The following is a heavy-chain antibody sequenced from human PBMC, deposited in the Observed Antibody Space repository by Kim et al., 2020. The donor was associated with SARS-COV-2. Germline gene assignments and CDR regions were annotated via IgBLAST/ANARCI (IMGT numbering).Heavy chain of an antibody. Sequence: SETLSLTCTVSGGSISSYYWSWIRQPPGKGLEWIGYIYYSGSTNYNPSLKSRVTISVDTSKNQFSLKLSSVTAADTAVYYCARGVPAMVRGATFDYWGQGTLVTVSS. J-gene: IGHJ4*02. CDR2: IYYSGST. V-gene: IGHV4-59*01. CDR3: ARGVPAMVRGATFDY. CDR1: GGSISSYY. D-gene: IGHD3-10*01.